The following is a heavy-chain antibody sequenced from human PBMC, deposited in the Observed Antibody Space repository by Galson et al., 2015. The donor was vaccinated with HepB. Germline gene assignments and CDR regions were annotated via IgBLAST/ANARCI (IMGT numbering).Heavy chain of an antibody. CDR3: AREPIAVANAFDI. D-gene: IGHD6-19*01. CDR1: GFTFSSYS. J-gene: IGHJ3*02. Sequence: SLRLSCAASGFTFSSYSMNWVRQAPGKGLEWVSSISSSSSYIYYADSVKGRFTISRDNAKNSLYLQMNSLRAEDTAVYYCAREPIAVANAFDIWGQGTMVTVSS. CDR2: ISSSSSYI. V-gene: IGHV3-21*01.